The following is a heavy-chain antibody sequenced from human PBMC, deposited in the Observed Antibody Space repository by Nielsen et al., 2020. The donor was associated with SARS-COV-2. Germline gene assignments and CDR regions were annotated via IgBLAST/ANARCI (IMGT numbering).Heavy chain of an antibody. CDR2: IYPGDSDT. J-gene: IGHJ4*02. CDR3: AREMGSVAYDY. V-gene: IGHV5-51*01. Sequence: WVRQPPGKGLEWMGIIYPGDSDTRYSPSFQGQVTISADKSISTAYLQWSSLKASDTAMYYCAREMGSVAYDYWGQGTLVTVSS. D-gene: IGHD6-19*01.